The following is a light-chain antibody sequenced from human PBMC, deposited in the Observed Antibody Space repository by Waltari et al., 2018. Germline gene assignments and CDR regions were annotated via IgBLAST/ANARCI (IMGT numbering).Light chain of an antibody. CDR1: QTIGLS. V-gene: IGKV3-15*01. Sequence: TVITQSPATLSVSPGERATISCRTSQTIGLSLAWYQQRPGHAPRLLSYHTSTRDTGGPARFSGSGAESEFTLTISTLQSEDGAVYYCQQYNRWPPGTFGQGTRVEI. CDR2: HTS. J-gene: IGKJ1*01. CDR3: QQYNRWPPGT.